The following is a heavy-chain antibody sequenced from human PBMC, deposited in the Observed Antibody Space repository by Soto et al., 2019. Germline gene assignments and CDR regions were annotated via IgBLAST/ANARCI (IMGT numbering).Heavy chain of an antibody. CDR3: ARGPASLNWFDP. Sequence: ASVKVSCKASGGTFSSYAISWVRQAPGQGLEWMGGIIPIFGTANYAQKFQGRVTITADESTSTAYMELSSLRSEDTAVYYCARGPASLNWFDPWGQGTLVTVSS. V-gene: IGHV1-69*13. CDR1: GGTFSSYA. CDR2: IIPIFGTA. D-gene: IGHD2-2*01. J-gene: IGHJ5*02.